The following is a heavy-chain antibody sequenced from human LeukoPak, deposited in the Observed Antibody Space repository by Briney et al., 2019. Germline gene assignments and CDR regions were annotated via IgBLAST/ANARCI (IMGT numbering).Heavy chain of an antibody. D-gene: IGHD3-16*02. CDR2: ISRSSAII. CDR3: ARDLSYAFNI. CDR1: GFTFTDYS. J-gene: IGHJ3*02. Sequence: GGSLRLSCAASGFTFTDYSMNWVRQAPGKGLEWVSFISRSSAIIYYADSVKGRFTIFRDNAKNSLYLQMNTLRDEDTAVYYCARDLSYAFNIWGQGTMVTVSS. V-gene: IGHV3-48*02.